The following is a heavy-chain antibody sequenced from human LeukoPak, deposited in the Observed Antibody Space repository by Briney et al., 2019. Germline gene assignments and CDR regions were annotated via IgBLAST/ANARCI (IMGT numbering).Heavy chain of an antibody. V-gene: IGHV3-21*01. CDR1: GFTFSSYS. CDR2: ISSSSSYT. CDR3: AREGPYYYDSSGHPY. Sequence: GGSLRLSCAASGFTFSSYSMNWVRQAPGKGLEWVSSISSSSSYTHYADSVKGRFTISRDNAKNSLYLQMDSLRAEDTAVYYCAREGPYYYDSSGHPYWGQGTLVTVSS. J-gene: IGHJ4*02. D-gene: IGHD3-22*01.